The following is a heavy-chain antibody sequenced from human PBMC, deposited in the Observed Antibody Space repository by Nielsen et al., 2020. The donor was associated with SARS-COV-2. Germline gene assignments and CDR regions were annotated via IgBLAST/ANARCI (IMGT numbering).Heavy chain of an antibody. V-gene: IGHV3-33*01. D-gene: IGHD2-21*01. J-gene: IGHJ6*03. CDR3: ARVAYCGGDCYLYYYYYMDV. Sequence: WIRQPPGKGLEWVAVIRYDGSNKYYADSVKGRFTISRDNSKNTLYLQMNSLRAEDTAVYYCARVAYCGGDCYLYYYYYMDVWGKGTTVTVSS. CDR2: IRYDGSNK.